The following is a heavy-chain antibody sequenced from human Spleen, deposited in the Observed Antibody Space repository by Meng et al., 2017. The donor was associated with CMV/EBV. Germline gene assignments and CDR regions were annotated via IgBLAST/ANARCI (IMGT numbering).Heavy chain of an antibody. V-gene: IGHV3-7*01. Sequence: LSLTCGVSGASFTSYYWSWIRQTPGKGLEWVANIKRDGSEKYYVDSVKGRFTVSRDNAKNSLYLQMRTLRAEDTAVYYCVTYYADIVLGPFDIWGQGTVVTVSS. J-gene: IGHJ3*02. CDR3: VTYYADIVLGPFDI. CDR2: IKRDGSEK. D-gene: IGHD2-21*01. CDR1: GASFTSYY.